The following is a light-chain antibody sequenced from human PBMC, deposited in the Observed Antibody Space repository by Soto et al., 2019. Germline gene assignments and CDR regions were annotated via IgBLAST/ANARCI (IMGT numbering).Light chain of an antibody. Sequence: QSVLTQPASVSGSPGQSITISCTGTISDVVGYNYVSWYQQHPGKAPRLMIYEVSNRPSGVSNRFSASKSGNTASLTISGLQAEDEADYYCSSYTSSDTFDVLFGGGTKLTVL. CDR3: SSYTSSDTFDVL. CDR1: ISDVVGYNY. V-gene: IGLV2-14*01. J-gene: IGLJ2*01. CDR2: EVS.